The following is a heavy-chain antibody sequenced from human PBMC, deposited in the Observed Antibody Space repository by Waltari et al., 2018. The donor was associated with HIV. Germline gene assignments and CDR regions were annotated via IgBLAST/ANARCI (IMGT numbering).Heavy chain of an antibody. Sequence: QVQLVQSGAEVKKPGSSVKVSCTASGGTFSSYAISWVRQVPGQGLEWLGGIIPIVGTSIYAQNLQGRVTMTPDESTSTAYMELSRLRSEDTAVYYCSRMNEVAVAGTGFDAFDIWGQGTKVTVSS. D-gene: IGHD6-19*01. CDR1: GGTFSSYA. CDR2: IIPIVGTS. CDR3: SRMNEVAVAGTGFDAFDI. V-gene: IGHV1-69*01. J-gene: IGHJ3*02.